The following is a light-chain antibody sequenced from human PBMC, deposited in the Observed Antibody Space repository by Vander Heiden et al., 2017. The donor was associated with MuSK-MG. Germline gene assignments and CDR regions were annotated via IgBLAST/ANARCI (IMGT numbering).Light chain of an antibody. J-gene: IGKJ5*01. V-gene: IGKV3-20*01. Sequence: EIVLTQSPGTLSLSPGERATLSCRASQSVSSSYLAWYQQKPGQAPMLLIYAASSRATGIPDRFSGSGSGTDFTLSISRLEPEDFAVYYCQQYGSSPNTFGQGTRLEIK. CDR3: QQYGSSPNT. CDR2: AAS. CDR1: QSVSSSY.